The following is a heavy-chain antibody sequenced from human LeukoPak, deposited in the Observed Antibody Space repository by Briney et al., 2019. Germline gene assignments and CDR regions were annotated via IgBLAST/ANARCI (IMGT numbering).Heavy chain of an antibody. CDR1: GYTFTSYD. CDR3: ARDDCSGGMCYYGMDA. D-gene: IGHD2-15*01. CDR2: MNPNSGNT. V-gene: IGHV1-8*03. Sequence: GASVKVSCKASGYTFTSYDINWVRQATGQGLEWMGWMNPNSGNTGYAQKFQGRVTITRNTSISTAYMELSSLRSEDTAVYYCARDDCSGGMCYYGMDAWGQGTTVIVSS. J-gene: IGHJ6*02.